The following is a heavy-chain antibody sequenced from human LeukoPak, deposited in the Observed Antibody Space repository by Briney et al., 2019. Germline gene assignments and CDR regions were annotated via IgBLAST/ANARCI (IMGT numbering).Heavy chain of an antibody. V-gene: IGHV3-48*03. CDR1: GFTFNSYE. D-gene: IGHD3-10*01. CDR3: ARDRTSPSASVRAFDI. CDR2: ISSSGTTI. Sequence: GRSLRLSCAASGFTFNSYEMNWVRQAPGKGLEWVSYISSSGTTIYYADSVKGRFTISRVNAKNSLHLQMDSLRAADTAVYYCARDRTSPSASVRAFDIWGQGTWVTVSS. J-gene: IGHJ3*02.